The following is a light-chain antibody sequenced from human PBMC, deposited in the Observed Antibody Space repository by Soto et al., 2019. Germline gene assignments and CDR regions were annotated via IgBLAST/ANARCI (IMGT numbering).Light chain of an antibody. CDR3: SSYTSSNTEV. CDR1: SNDVGAYNY. Sequence: QSALTQPASVSGSPGQSITISCTGTSNDVGAYNYVSWYQHHPGKAPKLIIYDVSDRPSGVSNRFSASNSGSTASLTISGLQAEDEADYYCSSYTSSNTEVFGTGTKVTVL. J-gene: IGLJ1*01. CDR2: DVS. V-gene: IGLV2-14*03.